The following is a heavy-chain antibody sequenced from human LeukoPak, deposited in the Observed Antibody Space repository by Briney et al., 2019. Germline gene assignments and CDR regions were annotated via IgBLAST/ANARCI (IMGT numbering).Heavy chain of an antibody. CDR2: INPNSGGT. CDR3: ATTYYYDSSGYYLGGN. J-gene: IGHJ4*02. CDR1: GYTFTGYY. D-gene: IGHD3-22*01. V-gene: IGHV1-2*02. Sequence: GASVKVSCKASGYTFTGYYMHWVRQAPGQGLEWMGWINPNSGGTNYTQKFQGRVTMTRDTSISTAYMELSRLRSDDTAVYYCATTYYYDSSGYYLGGNWGQGTLVTVSS.